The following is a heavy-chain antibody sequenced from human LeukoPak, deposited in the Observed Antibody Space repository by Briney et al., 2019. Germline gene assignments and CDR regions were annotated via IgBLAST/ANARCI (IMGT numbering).Heavy chain of an antibody. D-gene: IGHD6-13*01. CDR3: ARDTAAAGTLASDY. V-gene: IGHV4-39*07. Sequence: SETLSLTCTVSGGSISSSSYYWGWIRQPPGKGLEWIGSIYYSGSTYYNPSLKSRVTISVDTSKNQFSLKLSSVTAADTAVYYCARDTAAAGTLASDYWGQGTLVTVSS. J-gene: IGHJ4*02. CDR1: GGSISSSSYY. CDR2: IYYSGST.